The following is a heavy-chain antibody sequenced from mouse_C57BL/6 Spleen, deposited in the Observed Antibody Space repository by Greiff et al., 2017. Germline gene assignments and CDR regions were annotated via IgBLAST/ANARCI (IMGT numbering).Heavy chain of an antibody. J-gene: IGHJ1*03. CDR3: ARQHYYGSSFCWYFDV. CDR1: GYTFTSYW. V-gene: IGHV1-64*01. Sequence: QVQLQQPGAELVKPGASVKLSCKASGYTFTSYWMHWVKQRPGQGLEWIGMIHPNSGSTNYNEKFKSKATLTVDKSSSTAYMQLSSLTSEDSAVYYCARQHYYGSSFCWYFDVWGTGTTVTVAS. D-gene: IGHD1-1*01. CDR2: IHPNSGST.